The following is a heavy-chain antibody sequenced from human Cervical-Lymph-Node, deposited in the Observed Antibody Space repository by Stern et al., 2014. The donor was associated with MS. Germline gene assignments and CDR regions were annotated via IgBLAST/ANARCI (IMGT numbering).Heavy chain of an antibody. CDR2: IIPIVHSA. V-gene: IGHV1-69*01. Sequence: VQLVESGAEVKKPGSSVKVSCKASGGTFSDYAINWVRQAPGQGLEWVGGIIPIVHSANYAQKFQGRVTITADESTSTAYMDLSSLRSEDTAVYYCARPNMIGAFYFDSWGQGTLVTVSS. CDR1: GGTFSDYA. J-gene: IGHJ4*02. CDR3: ARPNMIGAFYFDS. D-gene: IGHD3-22*01.